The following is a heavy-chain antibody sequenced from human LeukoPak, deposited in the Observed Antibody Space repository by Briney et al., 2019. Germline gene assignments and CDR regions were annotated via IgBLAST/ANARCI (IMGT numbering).Heavy chain of an antibody. CDR1: GYSINSGYY. CDR3: TRRGTYGDYVDY. CDR2: IYHSGST. D-gene: IGHD4-17*01. V-gene: IGHV4-38-2*02. Sequence: DPSETLSLTCTVSGYSINSGYYWGWIRQPPGKGLEWIGNIYHSGSTYYNPSLKSRVTISVDTSTNHFSLRLTSVTAADTTVYYCTRRGTYGDYVDYWGLGTLVTVSS. J-gene: IGHJ4*02.